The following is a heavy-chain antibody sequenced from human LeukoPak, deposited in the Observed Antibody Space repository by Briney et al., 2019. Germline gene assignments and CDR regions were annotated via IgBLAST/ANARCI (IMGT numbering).Heavy chain of an antibody. D-gene: IGHD3-22*01. J-gene: IGHJ4*02. CDR2: ISYDGSNK. V-gene: IGHV3-30*04. CDR3: ARVKGYYYNSSGNFDY. CDR1: GFTFSSYA. Sequence: GGSLRLSCAASGFTFSSYAMHWVRQAPGKGLEWVAVISYDGSNKYYADSVKGRFTISRDNSKNTLYLQMNSLRAEDTAVYYCARVKGYYYNSSGNFDYWGQGTLVTVSS.